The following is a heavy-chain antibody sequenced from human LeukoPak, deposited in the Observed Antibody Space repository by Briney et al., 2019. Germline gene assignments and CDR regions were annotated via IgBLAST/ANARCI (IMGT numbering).Heavy chain of an antibody. Sequence: SETLSLTCAVSGGSISSSNWWSWVRPPPGKGLEWIGEIYHSGSTNYNPSLKSRVTMSVDTSKNQFSLKLSSVTAADTALYYCARRGTAMVSDAFDIWGQGTMVTVSS. CDR1: GGSISSSNW. D-gene: IGHD5-18*01. CDR3: ARRGTAMVSDAFDI. J-gene: IGHJ3*02. CDR2: IYHSGST. V-gene: IGHV4-4*02.